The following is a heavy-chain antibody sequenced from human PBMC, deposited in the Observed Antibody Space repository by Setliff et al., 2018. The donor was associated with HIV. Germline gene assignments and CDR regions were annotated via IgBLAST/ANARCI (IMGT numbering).Heavy chain of an antibody. CDR1: GYAFTGYY. CDR3: ARDFTYDYDSSGPG. V-gene: IGHV1-2*06. D-gene: IGHD3-22*01. J-gene: IGHJ4*02. Sequence: ASVKVSCKTSGYAFTGYYIHWVRQVPGQGLEWMGRINPNTGGTDYAQTFQGRVTMTGDTSISTAYMELSRLGSGDTAVYYCARDFTYDYDSSGPGWGQGTLVTVSS. CDR2: INPNTGGT.